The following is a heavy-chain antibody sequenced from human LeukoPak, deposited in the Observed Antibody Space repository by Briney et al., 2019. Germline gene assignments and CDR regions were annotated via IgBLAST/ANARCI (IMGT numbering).Heavy chain of an antibody. Sequence: GGSLRLSCAASGFTFSSYAMSWVRQSPGKGLEWVSAISGSGGSTYYADSVKGRFTISRDNSKNMLYLQMNSLRAEDTAVYYCTWMATVRTVDVWGQGTLVTVSS. CDR3: TWMATVRTVDV. D-gene: IGHD4-17*01. V-gene: IGHV3-23*01. CDR1: GFTFSSYA. CDR2: ISGSGGST. J-gene: IGHJ4*02.